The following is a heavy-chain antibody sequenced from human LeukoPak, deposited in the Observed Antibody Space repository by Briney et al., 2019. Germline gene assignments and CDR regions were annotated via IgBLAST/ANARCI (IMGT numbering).Heavy chain of an antibody. V-gene: IGHV4-38-2*02. D-gene: IGHD1-7*01. J-gene: IGHJ5*02. CDR1: GYSISSGYY. Sequence: SETLSLTCAVSGYSISSGYYWGWIRQPPGKGLEWIGSIYHSGSTYYNSSLKSRVTISLDTSKNQFSLKLSSVTAADTAVYYCARDQGAGTDNWFDPWGQGNLVTVSS. CDR3: ARDQGAGTDNWFDP. CDR2: IYHSGST.